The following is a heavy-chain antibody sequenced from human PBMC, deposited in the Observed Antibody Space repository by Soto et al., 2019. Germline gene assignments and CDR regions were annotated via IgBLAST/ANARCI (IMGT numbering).Heavy chain of an antibody. D-gene: IGHD3-10*01. Sequence: GGSLRLSCAASGFTFSSYGMHWVRQAPGKGLEWVAVISYDGSNKYYADSVKGRFTISRDNSKNTLYLQMNSLRAEDTAVYYCAKSYNVLLWFGEGWYFDYWGQGTLVTVSS. CDR3: AKSYNVLLWFGEGWYFDY. V-gene: IGHV3-30*18. J-gene: IGHJ4*02. CDR1: GFTFSSYG. CDR2: ISYDGSNK.